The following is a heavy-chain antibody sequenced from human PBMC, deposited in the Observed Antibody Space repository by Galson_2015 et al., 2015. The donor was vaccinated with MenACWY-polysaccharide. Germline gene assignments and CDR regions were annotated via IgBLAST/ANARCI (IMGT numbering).Heavy chain of an antibody. D-gene: IGHD2/OR15-2a*01. CDR1: GFTLSSYA. Sequence: SLRLSCAASGFTLSSYAIHWVRQAPGKGLEWVAIISYDGSNKYYADSVKGQFTISRDNSKNTMYLQMNSLKSDDTAVYYCARTYCSRTTCYGMDVWGQGTTVTVSS. V-gene: IGHV3-30-3*01. J-gene: IGHJ6*02. CDR2: ISYDGSNK. CDR3: ARTYCSRTTCYGMDV.